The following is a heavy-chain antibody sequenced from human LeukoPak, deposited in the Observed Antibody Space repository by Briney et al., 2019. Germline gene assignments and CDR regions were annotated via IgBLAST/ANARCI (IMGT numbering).Heavy chain of an antibody. J-gene: IGHJ6*02. CDR1: GGSFSGYY. D-gene: IGHD1-14*01. Sequence: PSETLSLTCAVYGGSFSGYYWSWIRQPPGEGLEWIGEINHSGSTNYNPSLKSRVTISVDTSKNQFSLKLSSVTAADTAVYYCARLRRKAYYYYGMDVWGQGTTVTVSS. V-gene: IGHV4-34*01. CDR3: ARLRRKAYYYYGMDV. CDR2: INHSGST.